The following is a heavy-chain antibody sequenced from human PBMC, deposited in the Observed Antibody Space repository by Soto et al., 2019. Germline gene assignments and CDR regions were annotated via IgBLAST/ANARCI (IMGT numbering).Heavy chain of an antibody. CDR3: VRERGLPSFYSRDV. J-gene: IGHJ6*02. D-gene: IGHD4-17*01. Sequence: PGGSLRLSCAASGFTLTSYSMNWVRQAPGKGLEWVSSISSSSSHIYYADSVKGRFTISRDNARNSLYLQMNSLRAEDTAVYYCVRERGLPSFYSRDVWGQGPAVTVCS. CDR2: ISSSSSHI. CDR1: GFTLTSYS. V-gene: IGHV3-21*01.